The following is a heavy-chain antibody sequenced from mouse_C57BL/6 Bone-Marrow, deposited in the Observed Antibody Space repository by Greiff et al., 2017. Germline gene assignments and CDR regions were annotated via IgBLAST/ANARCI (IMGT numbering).Heavy chain of an antibody. D-gene: IGHD2-4*01. CDR2: IDPENGDT. V-gene: IGHV14-4*01. Sequence: VQLQQSGAELVRPGASVKLSCTASGFNIKDDYMHWVKQRPEQGLEWIGWIDPENGDTEYASKFQGKATITADTSSNTAYLQLSSLTSEDTAVYYCTTKIYYDFAWFAYWGEGALGTVSA. CDR1: GFNIKDDY. CDR3: TTKIYYDFAWFAY. J-gene: IGHJ3*01.